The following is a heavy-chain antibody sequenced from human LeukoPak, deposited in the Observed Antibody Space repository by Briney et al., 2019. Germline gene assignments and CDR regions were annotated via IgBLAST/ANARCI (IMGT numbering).Heavy chain of an antibody. CDR3: ARGSGSYFSPVPASRLTFDY. J-gene: IGHJ4*02. Sequence: ASVKVSCKASGYTFTSYDINWVRQATGQGLEWMGWMNPNSGNTGYAQKFQGRVTMTRNTSISTAYMELSSLRSEDTAVYYCARGSGSYFSPVPASRLTFDYWGQGTLVTVSS. CDR2: MNPNSGNT. CDR1: GYTFTSYD. V-gene: IGHV1-8*01. D-gene: IGHD3-10*01.